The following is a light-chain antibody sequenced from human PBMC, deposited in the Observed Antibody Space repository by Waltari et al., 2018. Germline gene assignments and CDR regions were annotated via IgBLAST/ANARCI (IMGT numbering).Light chain of an antibody. V-gene: IGKV1-13*02. CDR3: QHFKTYPIT. J-gene: IGKJ5*01. CDR2: YAS. CDR1: QDINND. Sequence: IQLTQSPSSLSASVVDRVTIACRASQDINNDLAWYQQKPGKAPKLLIYYASSLQSGVPSRFSGSGSGTDFTLTISSLQPEDFATYHCQHFKTYPITFGQGTRLEIK.